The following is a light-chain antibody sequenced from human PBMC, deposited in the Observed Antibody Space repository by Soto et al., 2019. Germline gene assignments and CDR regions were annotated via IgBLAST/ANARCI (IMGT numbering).Light chain of an antibody. CDR2: WAS. V-gene: IGKV4-1*01. CDR1: QSVLYSTNSKNY. CDR3: QQYYTNPFT. Sequence: DFVMTQSPDSLAVSLGERATINCKSSQSVLYSTNSKNYLAWYQQKPGQPPKLLIYWASTRESGVPDRFSGSGSGTDFTLTISSLQAEDVALYFCQQYYTNPFTFGGGTKLEIK. J-gene: IGKJ4*01.